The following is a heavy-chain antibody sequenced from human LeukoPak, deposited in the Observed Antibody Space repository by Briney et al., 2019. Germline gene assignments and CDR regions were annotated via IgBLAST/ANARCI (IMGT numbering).Heavy chain of an antibody. J-gene: IGHJ6*03. Sequence: QAGGSLRLSCAASGFTFSSYAMSWVRQAPGKGLEWVAAISGGGGSTYYADSVKGRFTISRDNAKNSLYLQMNSLRAEDTAVYYCARDPYSGSYGNYHYYFMDVWGKGTTVTISS. V-gene: IGHV3-23*01. CDR1: GFTFSSYA. D-gene: IGHD1-26*01. CDR2: ISGGGGST. CDR3: ARDPYSGSYGNYHYYFMDV.